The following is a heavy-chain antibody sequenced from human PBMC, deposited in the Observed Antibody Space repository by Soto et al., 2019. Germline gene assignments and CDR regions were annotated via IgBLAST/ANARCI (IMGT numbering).Heavy chain of an antibody. V-gene: IGHV1-69*10. J-gene: IGHJ4*02. D-gene: IGHD1-20*01. CDR2: IIPMLGTA. Sequence: ASVKVSCKACGWTFSSSALNWVRQAAGQGLEWMGGIIPMLGTANYAQKFQGSVTITADKSTKTAYMELSSLRSEDTAVYYCTRGLPYNAYFDYWGQGTLVTVSS. CDR1: GWTFSSSA. CDR3: TRGLPYNAYFDY.